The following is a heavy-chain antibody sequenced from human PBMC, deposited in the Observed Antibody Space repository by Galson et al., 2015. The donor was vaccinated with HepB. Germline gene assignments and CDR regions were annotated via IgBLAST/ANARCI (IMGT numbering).Heavy chain of an antibody. CDR3: ARDIGDSYGYNNGDY. Sequence: SLRLSCAASGFTFSSYSMNWVRQAPGKGLEWVSSISSSSSYIYYADSVKGRFTISRDNAKNSLYLQMNSLRAEDTAVYYCARDIGDSYGYNNGDYWGQGTLVTVSS. V-gene: IGHV3-21*01. D-gene: IGHD5-18*01. J-gene: IGHJ4*02. CDR1: GFTFSSYS. CDR2: ISSSSSYI.